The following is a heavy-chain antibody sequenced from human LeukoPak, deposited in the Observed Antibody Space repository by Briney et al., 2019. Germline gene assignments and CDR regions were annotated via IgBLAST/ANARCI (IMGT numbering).Heavy chain of an antibody. CDR2: ISSSGSTI. V-gene: IGHV3-48*03. CDR3: ARDHLDTSAGTFYYYMDV. Sequence: PGGSLRLSCAASGFTFSSYEMNWVRQAPGKGLEWVSYISSSGSTIYYADSVKGRFTISRDNAKNSLYLQMNSLRAEDTAVYYCARDHLDTSAGTFYYYMDVWGKGTTVTIPS. D-gene: IGHD3-10*01. CDR1: GFTFSSYE. J-gene: IGHJ6*03.